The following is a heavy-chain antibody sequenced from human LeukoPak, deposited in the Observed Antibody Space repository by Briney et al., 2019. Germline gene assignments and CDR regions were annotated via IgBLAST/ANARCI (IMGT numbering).Heavy chain of an antibody. CDR1: GFTFSSYA. CDR3: AKDGLGLRTRGFDY. Sequence: PGGSLRLSCAASGFTFSSYAMSWVRQVPGKGLEWVSAISGSGGSTYYADSVKGRFTISRDNSKNTLYLQMNSLRAEDTAVYYCAKDGLGLRTRGFDYWGQGTLVTVSS. CDR2: ISGSGGST. J-gene: IGHJ4*02. V-gene: IGHV3-23*01. D-gene: IGHD5-12*01.